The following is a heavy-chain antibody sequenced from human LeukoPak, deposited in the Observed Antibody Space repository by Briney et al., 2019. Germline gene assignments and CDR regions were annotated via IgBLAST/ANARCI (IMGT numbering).Heavy chain of an antibody. Sequence: PGGSLRLSCAASGFNFSSYWMSWVRQAPGKGLEWVANIKQDGSEKYYVDSVKGRFTISRDNAKNSLYLQMNSLRAEDTAVYYCARDHSYYYDSSGYYYWGQGTLVTVSS. CDR3: ARDHSYYYDSSGYYY. CDR2: IKQDGSEK. CDR1: GFNFSSYW. V-gene: IGHV3-7*01. J-gene: IGHJ4*02. D-gene: IGHD3-22*01.